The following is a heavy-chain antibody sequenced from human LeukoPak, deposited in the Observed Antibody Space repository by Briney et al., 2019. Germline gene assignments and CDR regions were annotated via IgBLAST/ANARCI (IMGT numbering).Heavy chain of an antibody. D-gene: IGHD4-17*01. CDR1: GYSFTSYW. Sequence: GESLKIFCKGSGYSFTSYWIGWVRQLPGKGLEGMGINYPGGSDTRYSPSFKGQVTISADKANSTAYLQWSSLKAADTAMYYCARHLITHPTYGDYVAFDIWGQGTMVTVSS. CDR2: NYPGGSDT. J-gene: IGHJ3*02. V-gene: IGHV5-51*01. CDR3: ARHLITHPTYGDYVAFDI.